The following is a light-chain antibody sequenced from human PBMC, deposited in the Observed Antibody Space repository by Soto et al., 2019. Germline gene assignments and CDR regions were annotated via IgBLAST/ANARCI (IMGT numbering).Light chain of an antibody. Sequence: QSALTQPASVSGSPGQSITISCTGTRSDIGAYNFVSWYQQHPGKAPNLMLYDVNIRPSGVSNRFSGSKSGNKASLTISGLQAEDEADYYCTSWTTSTTMIFGGGTKLTV. CDR2: DVN. CDR1: RSDIGAYNF. V-gene: IGLV2-14*03. J-gene: IGLJ2*01. CDR3: TSWTTSTTMI.